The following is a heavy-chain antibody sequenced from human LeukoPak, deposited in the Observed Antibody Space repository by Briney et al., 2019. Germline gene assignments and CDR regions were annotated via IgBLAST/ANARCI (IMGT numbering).Heavy chain of an antibody. D-gene: IGHD2-21*02. CDR2: INPINPNSGGGT. CDR1: SFTVHN. CDR3: VVSVQAAAIPAFDY. J-gene: IGHJ4*02. Sequence: ASVTVSCTHSFTVHNIHWVRQAPGPGLEWVGWINPINPNSGGGTNNAQKFQGRVTMTRDTTISTVYMELSRLTSDDAALYFCVVSVQAAAIPAFDYWGQGTQVTVSP. V-gene: IGHV1-2*02.